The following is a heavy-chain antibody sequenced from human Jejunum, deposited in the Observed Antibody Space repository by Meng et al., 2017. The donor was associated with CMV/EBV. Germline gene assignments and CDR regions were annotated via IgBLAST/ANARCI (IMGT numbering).Heavy chain of an antibody. CDR3: ARDRDILTGPYYFDY. J-gene: IGHJ4*02. Sequence: FTFQDSYMTWIRQAPGKGLEWVSYISSSGSNMYYADSVKGRFTISRDNAKNSLYLQMNSLRAEDTAVYYCARDRDILTGPYYFDYWGQGTLVTVSS. D-gene: IGHD3-9*01. CDR2: ISSSGSNM. CDR1: FTFQDSY. V-gene: IGHV3-11*04.